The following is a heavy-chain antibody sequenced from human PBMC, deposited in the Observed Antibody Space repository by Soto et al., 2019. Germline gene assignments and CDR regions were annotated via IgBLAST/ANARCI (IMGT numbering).Heavy chain of an antibody. J-gene: IGHJ5*02. CDR2: VYAPGTT. V-gene: IGHV4-4*07. Sequence: QVHLQESSPGLVKPSETLSLSCSVSGGSISKFYWSWIRKTAGKGLEWMGRVYAPGTTDYNPSLRSRVAMSVDISRKTFSLRLTSVTAADTGMYYCVRDGSKSLRDWFDLWGQGKLVTVSS. CDR1: GGSISKFY. D-gene: IGHD4-17*01. CDR3: VRDGSKSLRDWFDL.